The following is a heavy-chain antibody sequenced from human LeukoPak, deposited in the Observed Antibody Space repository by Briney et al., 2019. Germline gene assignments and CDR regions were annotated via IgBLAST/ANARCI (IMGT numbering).Heavy chain of an antibody. CDR3: ARLYNGKRPPDY. V-gene: IGHV4-38-2*02. Sequence: SETLSLTCTVSGYSISSGYYWGWIRQPPGKGLEWIGSIYYSGSTYYNPSLKSRVTISVDTSKNQFSLKLTSVTAADTAVYYCARLYNGKRPPDYWGQGTLVTVSS. CDR1: GYSISSGYY. D-gene: IGHD1-1*01. J-gene: IGHJ4*02. CDR2: IYYSGST.